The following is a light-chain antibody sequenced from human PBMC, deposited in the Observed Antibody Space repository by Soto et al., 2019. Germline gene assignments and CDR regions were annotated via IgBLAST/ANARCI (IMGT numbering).Light chain of an antibody. Sequence: EIVLTQSPATLSLSPGERATLSCRASQSVSSYLAWYQQKPGQAPRLLIYDASNRATNIPASFSGSGSGTDFTLTISSLESEDFGVYYCQQRGKWPRTFGQGTKLEIK. CDR1: QSVSSY. V-gene: IGKV3-11*01. CDR3: QQRGKWPRT. J-gene: IGKJ2*01. CDR2: DAS.